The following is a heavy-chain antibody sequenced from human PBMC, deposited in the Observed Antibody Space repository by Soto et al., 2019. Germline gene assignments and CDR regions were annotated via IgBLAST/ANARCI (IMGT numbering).Heavy chain of an antibody. Sequence: GGSLRLSCTASGFSFETYWMSWVRQAPGKGLEWVSTISGSGGSTYYADSVKGRFTISRDNAKNTLYLQMNSLRAEDTAVYYCAKKKKSTGYYDFWSGYLDGFDYWGQGTLVTVSS. CDR2: ISGSGGST. CDR1: GFSFETYW. D-gene: IGHD3-3*01. CDR3: AKKKKSTGYYDFWSGYLDGFDY. J-gene: IGHJ4*02. V-gene: IGHV3-23*01.